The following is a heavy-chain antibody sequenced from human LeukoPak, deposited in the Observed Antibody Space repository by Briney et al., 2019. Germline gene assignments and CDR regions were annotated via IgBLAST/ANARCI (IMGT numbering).Heavy chain of an antibody. CDR1: GFTFSGYS. CDR3: ARRVATTPFDY. CDR2: ISSSSSII. D-gene: IGHD5-24*01. V-gene: IGHV3-48*01. J-gene: IGHJ4*02. Sequence: GGSLRLSCAASGFTFSGYSMNWVRQAPGKGLEWISYISSSSSIIYYADSVKGRFTISRDNAKNSLYLQMNSLRAEDTAVYYCARRVATTPFDYWGQGTLVTVSS.